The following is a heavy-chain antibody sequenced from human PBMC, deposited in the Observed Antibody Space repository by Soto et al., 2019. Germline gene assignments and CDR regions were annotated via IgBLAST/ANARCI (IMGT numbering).Heavy chain of an antibody. CDR3: AKPDIAVTGAFDS. J-gene: IGHJ4*02. D-gene: IGHD6-19*01. CDR2: MSGSGGNT. V-gene: IGHV3-23*01. CDR1: GFTFSTYA. Sequence: GGSLSLACAASGFTFSTYAMSWVRQAPGKGLEWVSAMSGSGGNTYYADSVKGRCTISRDYSKNTLYLQMNSLRAEDTAVYYCAKPDIAVTGAFDSWGLGTLVTVSS.